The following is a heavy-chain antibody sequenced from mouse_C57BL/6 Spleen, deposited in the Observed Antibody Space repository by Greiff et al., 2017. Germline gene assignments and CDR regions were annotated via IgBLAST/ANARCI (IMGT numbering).Heavy chain of an antibody. CDR1: GYAFTNYL. Sequence: VMLVESGAELVRPGTSVKVSCKASGYAFTNYLIEWVKQRPGQGLEWIGVINPGSGGTNYNEKFKGKATLTADKSSSTAYMQLSSLTSEDSAVYFCARRGLRAPWFAYWGQGTLVTVSA. D-gene: IGHD2-4*01. J-gene: IGHJ3*01. CDR2: INPGSGGT. V-gene: IGHV1-54*01. CDR3: ARRGLRAPWFAY.